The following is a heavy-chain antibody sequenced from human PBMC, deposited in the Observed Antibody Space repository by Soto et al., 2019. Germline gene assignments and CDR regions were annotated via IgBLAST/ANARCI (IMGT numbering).Heavy chain of an antibody. D-gene: IGHD2-15*01. CDR2: INSDGSST. V-gene: IGHV3-74*01. CDR1: GFTFSSYW. CDR3: ARAGYCSGGSCYSLDY. J-gene: IGHJ4*02. Sequence: EVQLVESGGGLVQPGGSLRLSCAASGFTFSSYWMHWVRQAPGKGLVWVSRINSDGSSTSYADSVKGRFTISRDNAKNTLYLQMNGLRAEDTAVYYCARAGYCSGGSCYSLDYWGQGTLVTVSS.